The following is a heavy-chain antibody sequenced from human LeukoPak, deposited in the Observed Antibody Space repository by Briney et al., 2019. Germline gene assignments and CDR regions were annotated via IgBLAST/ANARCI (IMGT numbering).Heavy chain of an antibody. CDR2: ISGSGGYT. D-gene: IGHD6-19*01. CDR1: GFSFSTYA. CDR3: AKAEGKNPTGGRWLD. Sequence: GGPLRLSCAASGFSFSTYAMTWVRQAPGMGLESVSAISGSGGYTYYADSVKGRFTISRDNSKNTLYLQMNSLRAEDTAIYYCAKAEGKNPTGGRWLDWGQGTLVTVSS. V-gene: IGHV3-23*01. J-gene: IGHJ4*02.